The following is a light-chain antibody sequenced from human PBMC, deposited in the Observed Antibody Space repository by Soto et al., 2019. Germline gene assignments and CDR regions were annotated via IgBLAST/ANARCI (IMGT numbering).Light chain of an antibody. J-gene: IGKJ1*01. CDR1: QNISTY. CDR3: QQRTKSPPWT. CDR2: GVS. V-gene: IGKV3-11*01. Sequence: EIVLTQSPATLSLSPGEGASLSCRASQNISTYLAWYQQRPGQVPRLLIYGVSKRAPAIPPRFSGSGSGTDFTLSVSGLETEDFATYYCQQRTKSPPWTFGQGPRVELK.